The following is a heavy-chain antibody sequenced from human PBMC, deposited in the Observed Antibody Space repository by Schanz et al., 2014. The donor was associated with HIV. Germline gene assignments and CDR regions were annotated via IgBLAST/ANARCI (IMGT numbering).Heavy chain of an antibody. V-gene: IGHV3-23*01. D-gene: IGHD5-18*01. J-gene: IGHJ3*02. CDR2: ISGSDGDT. Sequence: EVQLLESGGGLVQPGGSLRLSCAASGFTFSSYAMTWVRQAPGKGLDWVSTISGSDGDTYYADSVKGRFTISRDNSRNALYLHMNSLRADDTAVYFCAIRTPMVTFGAFDIWGRGTWVTVSS. CDR1: GFTFSSYA. CDR3: AIRTPMVTFGAFDI.